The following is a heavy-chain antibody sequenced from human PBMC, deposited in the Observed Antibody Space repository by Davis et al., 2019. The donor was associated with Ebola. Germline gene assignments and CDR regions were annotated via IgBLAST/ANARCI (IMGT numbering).Heavy chain of an antibody. CDR1: GYTFTTYY. D-gene: IGHD4-11*01. V-gene: IGHV1-46*01. J-gene: IGHJ4*02. CDR3: ARGHNYAHEY. Sequence: ASVKVSCKASGYTFTTYYHHWVRQAPGQGLEWMGIVYARDGATKYAQKFQGRVTMTRDTSISTVYMELSSLRYDDTADYYCARGHNYAHEYWGQGTLVTVSS. CDR2: VYARDGAT.